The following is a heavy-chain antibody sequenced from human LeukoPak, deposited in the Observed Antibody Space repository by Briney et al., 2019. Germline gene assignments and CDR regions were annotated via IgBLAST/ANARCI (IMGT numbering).Heavy chain of an antibody. CDR3: ARDRRRAVQRYGFDP. Sequence: PSETLSLTCTVSGGSISSYYWSWIRQPPGKGLEWIGYIYYSGSTNYNPPLKSRVTISVDTSKNQFSLKLSSVTAADTAVYYCARDRRRAVQRYGFDPWGQGTLVTVSS. V-gene: IGHV4-59*01. J-gene: IGHJ5*02. CDR2: IYYSGST. CDR1: GGSISSYY. D-gene: IGHD1-1*01.